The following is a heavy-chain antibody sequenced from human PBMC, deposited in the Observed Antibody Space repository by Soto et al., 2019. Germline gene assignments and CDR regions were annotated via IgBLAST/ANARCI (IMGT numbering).Heavy chain of an antibody. D-gene: IGHD5-12*01. CDR3: ARGQGYSGPLYYFDY. Sequence: GASVKVSCKASGYSFTSYGISWVRQAPGQGLEWMGWISAYNGNTNYAQKLQGRVTMTTDTSTSTAYMELRSLRSDDTAVYYCARGQGYSGPLYYFDYWGQGTLVTVSS. V-gene: IGHV1-18*01. J-gene: IGHJ4*02. CDR2: ISAYNGNT. CDR1: GYSFTSYG.